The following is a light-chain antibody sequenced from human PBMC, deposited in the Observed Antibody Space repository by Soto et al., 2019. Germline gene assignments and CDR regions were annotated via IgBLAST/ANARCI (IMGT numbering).Light chain of an antibody. CDR2: DAS. CDR3: QQRSNWPLT. J-gene: IGKJ4*01. Sequence: EIVLTQSPVTLSLSPGEIATLSCRASQSVVRYLAWYRQKPGQAPRLLIYDASKRATGIPARFSGSGYGTDFTLTIDSLEPDDFAVYYCQQRSNWPLTFGGGTNVEIK. CDR1: QSVVRY. V-gene: IGKV3-11*01.